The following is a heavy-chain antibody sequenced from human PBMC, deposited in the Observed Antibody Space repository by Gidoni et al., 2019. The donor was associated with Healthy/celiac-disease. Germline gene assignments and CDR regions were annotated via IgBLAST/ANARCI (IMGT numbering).Heavy chain of an antibody. V-gene: IGHV4-34*01. CDR3: ARGKLLWFGAQRYYYGMDV. J-gene: IGHJ6*02. Sequence: VQLQQWGAGLLKPSDTLSLTCAVYGVSYSRYYWSWIRQPPGKGLEWIGEINHSASTNYNPSLKSRVTISVDTSKYQFSLKLSSVTAADTAVYYCARGKLLWFGAQRYYYGMDVWGQGTTVTVSS. CDR2: INHSAST. D-gene: IGHD3-10*01. CDR1: GVSYSRYY.